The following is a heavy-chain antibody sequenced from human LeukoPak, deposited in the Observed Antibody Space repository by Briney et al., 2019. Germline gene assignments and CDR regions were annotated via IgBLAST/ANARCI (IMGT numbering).Heavy chain of an antibody. D-gene: IGHD6-6*01. CDR1: GFTFSTYG. J-gene: IGHJ3*02. V-gene: IGHV3-48*01. CDR2: ISSGSDSI. CDR3: ASYRYGSSFAFDI. Sequence: GGSLRLSCAASGFTFSTYGINWVRQAPGKGLEWVSYISSGSDSIHYADSVKGRFTISRDNSKNTLYLQMNSLRAEDTAVYYCASYRYGSSFAFDIWGQGTMVTVSS.